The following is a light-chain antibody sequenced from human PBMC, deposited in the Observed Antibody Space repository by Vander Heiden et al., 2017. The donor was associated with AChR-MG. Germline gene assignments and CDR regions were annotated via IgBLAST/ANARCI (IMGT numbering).Light chain of an antibody. CDR3: SSYTSSSTWG. J-gene: IGLJ3*02. CDR2: FVS. CDR1: NSDVGGYDF. V-gene: IGLV2-14*03. Sequence: QSALTQPASVSGSPGQSITISCTGTNSDVGGYDFVSWYQQHPGKAPRLIISFVSRRPSGVSHRFSGSKSANTASLTISGLQAEDEADYYCSSYTSSSTWGFGGGTKLTGL.